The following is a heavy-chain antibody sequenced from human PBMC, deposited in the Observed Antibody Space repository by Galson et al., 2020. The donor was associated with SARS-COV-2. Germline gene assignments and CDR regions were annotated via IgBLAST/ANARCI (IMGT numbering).Heavy chain of an antibody. D-gene: IGHD3-22*01. Sequence: GESLKISCAASGFTFSSYGMHWVRQAPGKGLEWVAVIWYDGSNKYYADSVKGRFTISRDNSKNTLYLQMNSLRAEDTAVYYCARGITMIVVTNEDAVDIWGQGTMVTVAS. CDR1: GFTFSSYG. V-gene: IGHV3-33*01. J-gene: IGHJ3*02. CDR3: ARGITMIVVTNEDAVDI. CDR2: IWYDGSNK.